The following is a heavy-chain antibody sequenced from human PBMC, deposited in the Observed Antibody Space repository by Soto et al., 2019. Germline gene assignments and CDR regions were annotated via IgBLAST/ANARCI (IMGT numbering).Heavy chain of an antibody. V-gene: IGHV1-69*12. Sequence: QVQLVQSGAEVKKPGCSVKVSCKASGGSLSNYGISWVRQAPGQGLEWMGAIIPVFGTPNYAQKFQDRVTITADESTTTVYMGVRSLTSEDTAVYYCARGDATKIVVTTYYAMDVWGQGTTVTVSS. J-gene: IGHJ6*02. CDR1: GGSLSNYG. D-gene: IGHD3-22*01. CDR2: IIPVFGTP. CDR3: ARGDATKIVVTTYYAMDV.